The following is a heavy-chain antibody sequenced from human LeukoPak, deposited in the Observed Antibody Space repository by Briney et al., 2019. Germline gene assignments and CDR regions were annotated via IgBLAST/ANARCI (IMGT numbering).Heavy chain of an antibody. Sequence: SETLSLTCAVYGGSFSGYYWSWIRQPPGKGLEWIGEINHSGSANYNPSLKSRVTISVDTSKNQFSLKLSSVTAADTAVYYCARGRCSGDSCYLGYFQHWGQGTLVTVSS. V-gene: IGHV4-34*01. D-gene: IGHD2-15*01. CDR1: GGSFSGYY. CDR3: ARGRCSGDSCYLGYFQH. CDR2: INHSGSA. J-gene: IGHJ1*01.